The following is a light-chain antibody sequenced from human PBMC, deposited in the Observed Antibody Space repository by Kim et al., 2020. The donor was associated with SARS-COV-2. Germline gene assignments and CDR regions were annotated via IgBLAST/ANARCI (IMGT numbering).Light chain of an antibody. CDR2: TAS. CDR1: QSIGRF. Sequence: IQMTQSPSSLSASVGDGVTITCRASQSIGRFLNWYQQQPGKAPKLLIYTASTLQSGVPSRFSGSGSGTDFTLAITTLQPEDFASYYCQQSFRTPNTFGQGTKLEI. CDR3: QQSFRTPNT. J-gene: IGKJ2*01. V-gene: IGKV1-39*01.